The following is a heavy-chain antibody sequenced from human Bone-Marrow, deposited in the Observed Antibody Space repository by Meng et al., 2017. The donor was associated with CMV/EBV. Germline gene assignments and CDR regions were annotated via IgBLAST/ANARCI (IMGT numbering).Heavy chain of an antibody. J-gene: IGHJ5*02. D-gene: IGHD2-2*01. CDR2: IYYSGST. Sequence: ESLKISCAASGFTFSSYWMSWVRQPPGKGLEWIGTIYYSGSTYYNPSLKSRVTMSLDTSKSQFSLRLSSVTAGDTAVYYCSTYHCSSTTCYIPWGQGTLVTVSS. CDR1: GFTFSSYW. V-gene: IGHV4-59*04. CDR3: STYHCSSTTCYIP.